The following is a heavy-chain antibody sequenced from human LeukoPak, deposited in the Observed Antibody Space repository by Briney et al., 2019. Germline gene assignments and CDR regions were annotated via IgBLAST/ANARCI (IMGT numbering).Heavy chain of an antibody. D-gene: IGHD3-22*01. J-gene: IGHJ4*02. CDR3: ARGRRYYYDSSGYFDY. Sequence: SETLSLTCAVYGGSFSGYYWSWIRQPPGKGLEWIGEINHRGSTNYNPSLKSRVTISVDTSKNQFSLKLSSVTAADTAVYYCARGRRYYYDSSGYFDYWGQGTLVTVSS. CDR2: INHRGST. CDR1: GGSFSGYY. V-gene: IGHV4-34*01.